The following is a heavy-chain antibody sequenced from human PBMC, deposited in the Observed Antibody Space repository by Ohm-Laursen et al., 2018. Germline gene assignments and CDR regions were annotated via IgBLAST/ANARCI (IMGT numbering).Heavy chain of an antibody. Sequence: GSLRLSCAASGFTFSSYEMNWVRQAPGKGLEWASYISSSGSGIYYADSLKGRFTISRDNAGDSLYLEMNSLRAGDTAVYYCASSVCGRFQHWGQGTLVTVSS. CDR3: ASSVCGRFQH. V-gene: IGHV3-48*03. CDR2: ISSSGSGI. J-gene: IGHJ1*01. CDR1: GFTFSSYE. D-gene: IGHD2-21*01.